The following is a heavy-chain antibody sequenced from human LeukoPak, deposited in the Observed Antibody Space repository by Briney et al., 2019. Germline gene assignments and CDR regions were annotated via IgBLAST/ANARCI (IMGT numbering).Heavy chain of an antibody. J-gene: IGHJ4*02. Sequence: GGSRRLSGAASGFTFSSYTMNWVPQAPGKGLEWFSSISSSSSYIYYADSVKGRFTISRDNAKNSLYLQMNSLRAEDTAVYYCAVTYYYDSSGYYSPTFDYWGQGTLVTVSS. V-gene: IGHV3-21*01. CDR3: AVTYYYDSSGYYSPTFDY. CDR2: ISSSSSYI. CDR1: GFTFSSYT. D-gene: IGHD3-22*01.